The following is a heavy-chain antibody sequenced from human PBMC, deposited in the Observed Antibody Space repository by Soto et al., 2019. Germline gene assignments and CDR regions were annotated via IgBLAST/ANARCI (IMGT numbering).Heavy chain of an antibody. J-gene: IGHJ6*02. CDR2: IYPADADT. V-gene: IGHV5-51*02. D-gene: IGHD3-22*01. CDR3: ARQLYCYGSRGYFRKYSMDG. Sequence: KGLEFMAIIYPADADTRYSAYFQWQVTISTDKSISTAYLQWSSLKASDTAMYYCARQLYCYGSRGYFRKYSMDGWGQGTTVTVSS.